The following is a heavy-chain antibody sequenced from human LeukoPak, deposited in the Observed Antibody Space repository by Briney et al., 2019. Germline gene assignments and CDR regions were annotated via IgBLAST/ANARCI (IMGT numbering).Heavy chain of an antibody. CDR1: GFTFSSYS. CDR2: ISSSSSYI. J-gene: IGHJ4*02. V-gene: IGHV3-21*01. D-gene: IGHD6-19*01. Sequence: GGSLRLSCAASGFTFSSYSMNWARQAPGKGLEWVSSISSSSSYIYYADSVKGRFTISRDNAKNSLYLQMNSLRAEDTAVYYCARDVGSGWRGYYFDYWGQGTLVTVSS. CDR3: ARDVGSGWRGYYFDY.